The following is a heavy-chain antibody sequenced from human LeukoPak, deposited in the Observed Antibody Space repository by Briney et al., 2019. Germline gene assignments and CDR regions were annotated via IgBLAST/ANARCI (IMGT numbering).Heavy chain of an antibody. CDR2: INTDGSSA. CDR3: AREMDIAMVFDY. J-gene: IGHJ4*02. CDR1: GFTFSGYW. V-gene: IGHV3-74*01. Sequence: GGSLRLSCAASGFTFSGYWMHWVRQAPGKGLVWVSRINTDGSSAWYADSVKGRFTISRDNAKNTLYLQMNSLRAEDTALYFCAREMDIAMVFDYWGLGTMVTVSS. D-gene: IGHD5-18*01.